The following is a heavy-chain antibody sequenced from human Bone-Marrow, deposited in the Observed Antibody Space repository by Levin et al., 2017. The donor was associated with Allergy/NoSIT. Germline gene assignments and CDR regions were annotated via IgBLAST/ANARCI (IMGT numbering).Heavy chain of an antibody. CDR1: GPLFNFDDYG. V-gene: IGHV3-20*04. CDR2: INWNGDRT. Sequence: RSGGSLRLSCTASGPLFNFDDYGMSWVRQVPGKGLEWISGINWNGDRTDYVDSVKGRFIISRDNAKNSVYLQMDNLRVEDSALYFCARDHRDRHYYAWGLAYGWFAPWGQGRVVTVSS. CDR3: ARDHRDRHYYAWGLAYGWFAP. J-gene: IGHJ5*02. D-gene: IGHD3-10*01.